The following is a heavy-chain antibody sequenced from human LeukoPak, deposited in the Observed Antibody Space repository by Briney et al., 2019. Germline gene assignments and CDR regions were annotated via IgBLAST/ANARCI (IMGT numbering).Heavy chain of an antibody. Sequence: ASVKVSCKASGYTFTDYYLHWVRQAPGQGLEWMGWINPNSGDTNYAQKFRGRVTMSRDTSITTAYIDVSSLRSDDTAVYYCAHARGYSGYYDLDYWGQGTLVTVSS. J-gene: IGHJ4*02. CDR1: GYTFTDYY. D-gene: IGHD5-12*01. CDR2: INPNSGDT. CDR3: AHARGYSGYYDLDY. V-gene: IGHV1-2*02.